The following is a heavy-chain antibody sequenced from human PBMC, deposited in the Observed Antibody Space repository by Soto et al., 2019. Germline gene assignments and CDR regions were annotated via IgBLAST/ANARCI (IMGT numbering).Heavy chain of an antibody. J-gene: IGHJ4*02. D-gene: IGHD3-10*01. V-gene: IGHV3-9*01. CDR3: AYFAGGGPDY. Sequence: EVQLVESGGGLVQPGRSLRLSCAASGFTFDDYAMHWVRQAPGKGLEWVSGISWNSGNIGYAGSVKGRFTISRDNAKNSLYLQMNWLRAEGTALYYCAYFAGGGPDYWGQGTLVTVSS. CDR2: ISWNSGNI. CDR1: GFTFDDYA.